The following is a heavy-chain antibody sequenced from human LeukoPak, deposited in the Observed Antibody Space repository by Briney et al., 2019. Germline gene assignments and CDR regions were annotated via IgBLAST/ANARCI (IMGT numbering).Heavy chain of an antibody. CDR1: GGPFSGYY. Sequence: KPSETLSLTCAVYGGPFSGYYWSWIRQPPGKGLEWIGEINHSGSTNYNPSLKSRVTISVDTSKNQLSLKLSSVTAADTAVYYCAGPLHYYGSGSRPRAIDYWGQGTLVTVSS. J-gene: IGHJ4*02. V-gene: IGHV4-34*01. CDR2: INHSGST. D-gene: IGHD3-10*01. CDR3: AGPLHYYGSGSRPRAIDY.